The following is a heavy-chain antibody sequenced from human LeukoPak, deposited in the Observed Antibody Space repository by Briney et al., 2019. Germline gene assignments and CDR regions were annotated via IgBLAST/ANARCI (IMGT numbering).Heavy chain of an antibody. J-gene: IGHJ4*02. V-gene: IGHV4-59*08. Sequence: SETLSLTCSVYGVSISTYYWIWIRQPPAKGLEWMGFFSYSGYTNLNPSLKSRVNISVDTSKNQFSLKLSSVTAADTAVYSCAGSAPSYYVAFGFWGQGTLVTVSS. CDR1: GVSISTYY. D-gene: IGHD3-22*01. CDR2: FSYSGYT. CDR3: AGSAPSYYVAFGF.